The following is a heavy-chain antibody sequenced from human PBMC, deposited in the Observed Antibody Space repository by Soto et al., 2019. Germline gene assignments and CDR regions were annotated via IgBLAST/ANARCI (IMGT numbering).Heavy chain of an antibody. J-gene: IGHJ3*02. CDR3: ARKYRGEGYDFWSGYYDEAFDI. V-gene: IGHV1-8*01. Sequence: ASVKVSCKASGYTFTSYDINWVRQATGQGLEWMGWMNPNSGNTGYAQKFQGRVTMTRNTSISTAYMELSSLRSEDTAVYYCARKYRGEGYDFWSGYYDEAFDIWGQGTMVIVSS. CDR2: MNPNSGNT. CDR1: GYTFTSYD. D-gene: IGHD3-3*01.